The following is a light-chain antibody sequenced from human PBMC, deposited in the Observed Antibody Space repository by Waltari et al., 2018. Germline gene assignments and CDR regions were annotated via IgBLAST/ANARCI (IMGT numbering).Light chain of an antibody. Sequence: SSDLTQPPSVSVSPGQTASITCSGDRLVHKYVSWYQQQPGQSPVLVIYQDNKRPSGIAERLSGSKSGNTATLTISATQATDEADFFCQTWDGTTAVLFGGGTKLTVL. V-gene: IGLV3-1*01. CDR1: RLVHKY. CDR3: QTWDGTTAVL. J-gene: IGLJ3*02. CDR2: QDN.